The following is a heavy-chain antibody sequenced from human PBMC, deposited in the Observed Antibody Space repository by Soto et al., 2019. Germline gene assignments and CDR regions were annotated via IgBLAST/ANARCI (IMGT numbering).Heavy chain of an antibody. CDR3: ARQARRIAAAGHVDY. CDR1: GYSFTSYW. Sequence: PGESLKISCKGSGYSFTSYWISWVRQMPGKGLEWMGRIDPSDSYTNYSSSFQGHVTISADKSISTAYLQWSSLKASDTAMYYCARQARRIAAAGHVDYWGQGTLVTVSS. CDR2: IDPSDSYT. J-gene: IGHJ4*02. D-gene: IGHD6-13*01. V-gene: IGHV5-10-1*01.